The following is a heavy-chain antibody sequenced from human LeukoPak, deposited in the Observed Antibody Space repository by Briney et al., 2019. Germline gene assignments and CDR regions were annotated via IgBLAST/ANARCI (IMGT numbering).Heavy chain of an antibody. CDR3: ARKIVGATGFDY. CDR2: IYYSGST. J-gene: IGHJ4*02. CDR1: GGSISSYY. D-gene: IGHD1-26*01. V-gene: IGHV4-59*01. Sequence: SETLSLTCTVSGGSISSYYWSWIRQPPGKGLEWIGYIYYSGSTNYNPSLKSRVTISVDTSKNQFSLKLSSVTAADTAVYYCARKIVGATGFDYWGQGTLVAVSS.